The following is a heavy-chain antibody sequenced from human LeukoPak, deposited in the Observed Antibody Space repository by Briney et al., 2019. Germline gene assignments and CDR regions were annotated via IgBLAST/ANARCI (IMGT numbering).Heavy chain of an antibody. Sequence: GRSLRLSCAASGFTSSSYAMHWVRQAPGKGLEWVAVISYDGSNKYYADSVKGRFTISRDNSKNTLYLQMNSLRAEDTAVYYCARDREQQLGPFDYWGQGTLVTVSS. D-gene: IGHD6-13*01. CDR3: ARDREQQLGPFDY. CDR2: ISYDGSNK. J-gene: IGHJ4*02. CDR1: GFTSSSYA. V-gene: IGHV3-30*04.